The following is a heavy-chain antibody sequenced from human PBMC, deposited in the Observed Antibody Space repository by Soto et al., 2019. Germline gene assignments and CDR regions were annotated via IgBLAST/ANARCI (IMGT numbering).Heavy chain of an antibody. Sequence: QHSPEKGLEWMGGFDPEDGETIYAQKFQGRVTMTEETSTDTAYMELSSLRSEDTAVYYCATGATYQLQNDYSSGMAVWRHGTTVTVSS. D-gene: IGHD2-2*01. CDR3: ATGATYQLQNDYSSGMAV. V-gene: IGHV1-24*01. CDR2: FDPEDGET. J-gene: IGHJ6*02.